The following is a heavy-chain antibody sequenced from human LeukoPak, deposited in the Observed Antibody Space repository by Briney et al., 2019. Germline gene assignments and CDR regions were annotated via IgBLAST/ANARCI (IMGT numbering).Heavy chain of an antibody. D-gene: IGHD5-12*01. V-gene: IGHV3-23*01. J-gene: IGHJ4*02. CDR1: GFTFSSYA. CDR3: ARDRGGYSTDFDW. Sequence: PGGSLRLSCAASGFTFSSYAMSWVRQAPGKGPEWVSTIDGSGTRTFYALSFNGRFIISRDNSMNTLYLQMDGLRAEDTAVYYCARDRGGYSTDFDWWGQGALVTASS. CDR2: IDGSGTRT.